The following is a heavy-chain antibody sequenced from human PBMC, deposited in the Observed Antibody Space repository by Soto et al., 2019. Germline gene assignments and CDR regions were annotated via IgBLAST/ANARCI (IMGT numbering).Heavy chain of an antibody. CDR1: GFTFNKAW. D-gene: IGHD3-22*01. CDR3: TTPNISDYY. CDR2: IKAKSDGGTT. V-gene: IGHV3-15*05. J-gene: IGHJ4*02. Sequence: SVGSLRLSCAASGFTFNKAWMSWVRQAPGKGLEWVGRIKAKSDGGTTDYAAPLKGRFTISRDDSKNTLHLQMSSLKIEDTAVYFCTTPNISDYYWGQGALVTVSS.